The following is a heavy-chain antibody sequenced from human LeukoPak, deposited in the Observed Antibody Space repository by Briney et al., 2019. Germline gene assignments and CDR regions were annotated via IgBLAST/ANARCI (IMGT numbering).Heavy chain of an antibody. V-gene: IGHV3-23*01. CDR1: GYTFSSYA. CDR3: VKERTLTNKRADY. Sequence: GGSLRLSCAASGYTFSSYAMSWVRQAPGKGPEWVSTISGISSTWAGTYHADSVKGRFTISRDNSKNTLYLQMNSLRAEDTAVYYCVKERTLTNKRADYWGQGTLVTVSS. CDR2: ISGISSTWAGT. J-gene: IGHJ4*02. D-gene: IGHD4-17*01.